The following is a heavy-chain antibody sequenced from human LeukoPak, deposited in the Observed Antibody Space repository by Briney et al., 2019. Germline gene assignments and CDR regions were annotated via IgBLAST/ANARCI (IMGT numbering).Heavy chain of an antibody. CDR1: NYTFTSYG. J-gene: IGHJ4*02. Sequence: ASVKVSCKAFNYTFTSYGISWVRQAPGKGLEWMAWISPYNGRTLHSAKLQGRVTLTRDTTTDTAYMELTSLKSDDTAVYYCARAGGEYSSSYFDYWGQGTLVAVSS. V-gene: IGHV1-18*01. CDR2: ISPYNGRT. D-gene: IGHD6-6*01. CDR3: ARAGGEYSSSYFDY.